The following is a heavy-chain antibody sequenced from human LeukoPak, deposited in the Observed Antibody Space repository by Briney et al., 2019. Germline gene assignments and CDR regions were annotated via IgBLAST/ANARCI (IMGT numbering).Heavy chain of an antibody. CDR2: FDPEDGET. Sequence: ASVKVSCKVSGYTLTELSMHWVRQAPGKGLEWMGGFDPEDGETIYAQKFQGRVTMTEDTSTDTAYMELSSLRSEDTAVYYCATLPGHIRDYYDSSGYNLDIWGQGTMVTASS. V-gene: IGHV1-24*01. D-gene: IGHD3-22*01. J-gene: IGHJ3*02. CDR1: GYTLTELS. CDR3: ATLPGHIRDYYDSSGYNLDI.